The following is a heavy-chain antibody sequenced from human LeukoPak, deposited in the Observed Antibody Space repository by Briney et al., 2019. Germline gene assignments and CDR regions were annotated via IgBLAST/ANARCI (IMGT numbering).Heavy chain of an antibody. CDR1: GFTYSRHS. CDR3: ARVLYSSSWYFDY. J-gene: IGHJ4*02. CDR2: ITDSGDGT. D-gene: IGHD6-13*01. V-gene: IGHV3-23*01. Sequence: GGSLRLSCAASGFTYSRHSMSWVRQAPGKGLQWVSAITDSGDGTYYADSVKGRFTISRDNSKNTLYLQMNSLRAEDTAVYYCARVLYSSSWYFDYWGQGTLVTVSS.